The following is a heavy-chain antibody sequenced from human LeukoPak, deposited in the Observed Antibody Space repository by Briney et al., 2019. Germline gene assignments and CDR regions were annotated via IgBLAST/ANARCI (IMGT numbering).Heavy chain of an antibody. CDR3: ARVNRVRVPGGAGYYYYMEV. CDR2: IYSSGST. D-gene: IGHD2-8*02. CDR1: GGSISSGDHY. J-gene: IGHJ6*03. V-gene: IGHV4-30-4*08. Sequence: SQTLSLTCTVSGGSISSGDHYWSWIRQPPGKGLEWIGYIYSSGSTFYNPSLESRVTISVDTSKNQFSLKLSSVTAADTAVYYCARVNRVRVPGGAGYYYYMEVWGKGTTVTVSS.